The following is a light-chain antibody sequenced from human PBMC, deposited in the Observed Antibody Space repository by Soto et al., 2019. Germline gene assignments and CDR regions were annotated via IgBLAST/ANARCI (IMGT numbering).Light chain of an antibody. CDR2: ARS. J-gene: IGKJ3*01. Sequence: EVVSTQSPATLSLSPGEGATLSCRASQSIGKYLAWYQQKPGQAPRLLIYARSNRATGIPARFSGSGSGTDFTLTISSLETEDFAVYYCQQRSSWPFTFGPGTKVDIK. CDR3: QQRSSWPFT. V-gene: IGKV3-11*01. CDR1: QSIGKY.